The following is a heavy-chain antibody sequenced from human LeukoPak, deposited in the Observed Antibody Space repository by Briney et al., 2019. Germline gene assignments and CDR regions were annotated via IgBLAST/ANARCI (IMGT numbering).Heavy chain of an antibody. CDR1: GYTFTNYY. V-gene: IGHV1-46*01. CDR3: ARWIVGDTTSDY. J-gene: IGHJ4*02. CDR2: INPSGGGT. D-gene: IGHD1-26*01. Sequence: ASVKVSCKASGYTFTNYYMQWVRQAPGQGHEWMGIINPSGGGTSYAQNFQGRVTMTRDTSTSTVYMALSSLTSEDTAVYYCARWIVGDTTSDYWGQGTLVTVSS.